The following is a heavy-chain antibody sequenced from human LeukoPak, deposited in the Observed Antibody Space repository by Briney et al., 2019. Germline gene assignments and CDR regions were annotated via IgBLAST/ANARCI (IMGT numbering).Heavy chain of an antibody. CDR1: GYTFTSYG. V-gene: IGHV1-18*01. CDR3: ARPSSPQKWLSDPDAFDI. Sequence: ASVKVSCKASGYTFTSYGISWVRQAPGQGLEWMGWISAYNGNTNYAQKLQGRVTMTTDTSTSTAYMELRSLRSDDTAMYYCARPSSPQKWLSDPDAFDIWGQGTMVTVSS. CDR2: ISAYNGNT. J-gene: IGHJ3*02. D-gene: IGHD3-22*01.